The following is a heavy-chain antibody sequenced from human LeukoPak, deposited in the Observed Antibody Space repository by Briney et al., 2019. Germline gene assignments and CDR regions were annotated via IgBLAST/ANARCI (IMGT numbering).Heavy chain of an antibody. CDR3: TRQQLVFDC. V-gene: IGHV3-15*01. J-gene: IGHJ4*02. CDR1: AFTFSNDW. D-gene: IGHD6-6*01. Sequence: PGGSLRLSCAASAFTFSNDWMSWVRQAPGKGLEWVGHIKSKTDGGTTDYAAPVKGRFTISRDDSKNTLYLQMNSLKTEDTAVYYCTRQQLVFDCWGQGTLVTVSS. CDR2: IKSKTDGGTT.